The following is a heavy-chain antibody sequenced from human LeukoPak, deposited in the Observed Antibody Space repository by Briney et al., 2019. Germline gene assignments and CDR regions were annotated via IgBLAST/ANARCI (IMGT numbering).Heavy chain of an antibody. CDR1: GFSLSTSGVG. V-gene: IGHV2-5*02. D-gene: IGHD1-1*01. J-gene: IGHJ4*02. Sequence: SGPTLVNPTQTLTLTCTFSGFSLSTSGVGVGWIRQPPGKALEWLALIYWDDDKRYSPSLKSRLTITKDTSKNQVVLTMTNLDPVDTATYYCAHRPIQNPDRDHYFDYWGQGTLVTVSS. CDR2: IYWDDDK. CDR3: AHRPIQNPDRDHYFDY.